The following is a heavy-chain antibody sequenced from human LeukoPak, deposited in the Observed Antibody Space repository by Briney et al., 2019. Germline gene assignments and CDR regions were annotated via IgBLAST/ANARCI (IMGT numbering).Heavy chain of an antibody. J-gene: IGHJ4*02. Sequence: SETLSLTCTVSGGSISSYHWSWIRQPPGRGLRGIGYIYYSGNSNYNPALKTRVTISVDTSKNQFSLKLSSVTAADTAVYYCARLSYSSGWSNFDYWGQGTLVTVSS. V-gene: IGHV4-59*08. CDR2: IYYSGNS. D-gene: IGHD6-19*01. CDR1: GGSISSYH. CDR3: ARLSYSSGWSNFDY.